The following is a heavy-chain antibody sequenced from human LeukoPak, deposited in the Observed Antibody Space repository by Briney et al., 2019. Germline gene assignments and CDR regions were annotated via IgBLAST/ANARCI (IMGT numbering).Heavy chain of an antibody. CDR3: ARGGRGRGTVAEITWFDP. J-gene: IGHJ5*02. CDR2: INPNSGGT. Sequence: GASVKVSCKASGYTFTSYYMHWVRQAPGQGLEWMGWINPNSGGTNYAQKFQGRVTMTRDTSISTAYMELSRLRSDDTAVYYCARGGRGRGTVAEITWFDPWGQGTLVTVSS. V-gene: IGHV1-2*02. D-gene: IGHD6-19*01. CDR1: GYTFTSYY.